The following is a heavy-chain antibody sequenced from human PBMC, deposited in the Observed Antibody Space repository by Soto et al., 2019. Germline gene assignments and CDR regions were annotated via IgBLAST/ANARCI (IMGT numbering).Heavy chain of an antibody. CDR1: GFTFSSYG. Sequence: QVQLVESGGGVVQPGRSLRLSCAASGFTFSSYGMHWVRQAPGKGLEWVAVISYDGSNKYYADSVKGRFTISRDNSQNTLYLQMNSLRAEDTAVYYCAKDRRPNYYYGMDVWGHGTTVTVSS. CDR2: ISYDGSNK. D-gene: IGHD6-25*01. J-gene: IGHJ6*02. CDR3: AKDRRPNYYYGMDV. V-gene: IGHV3-30*18.